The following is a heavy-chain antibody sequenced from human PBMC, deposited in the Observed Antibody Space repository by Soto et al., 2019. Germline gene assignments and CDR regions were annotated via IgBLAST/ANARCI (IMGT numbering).Heavy chain of an antibody. CDR2: VYYTGTT. CDR1: GGSIGSYH. CDR3: ARDTVLTGMFDF. Sequence: PSETLSLTCTVSGGSIGSYHWSWVRQPPGKGLEWIASVYYTGTTNYNPSLGSRVTISIDAPGNRFSMEITSVTAADTAIYYWARDTVLTGMFDFWGQGTLVTVSS. D-gene: IGHD4-17*01. V-gene: IGHV4-59*01. J-gene: IGHJ4*02.